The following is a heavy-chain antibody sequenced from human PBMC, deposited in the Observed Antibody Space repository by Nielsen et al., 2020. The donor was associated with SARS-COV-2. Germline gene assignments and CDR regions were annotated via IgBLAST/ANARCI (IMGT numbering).Heavy chain of an antibody. CDR3: ARVVAGVAGTLDY. CDR2: ISYDGSNK. D-gene: IGHD6-19*01. Sequence: GGSLRLSCAASGFPFSSYEMNWVRQAPGKGLEWVAVISYDGSNKYYADSVKGRFTISRDNSKNTLYLQMNSLRAEDTAVYYCARVVAGVAGTLDYWGQGTLVTVSS. V-gene: IGHV3-30*04. CDR1: GFPFSSYE. J-gene: IGHJ4*02.